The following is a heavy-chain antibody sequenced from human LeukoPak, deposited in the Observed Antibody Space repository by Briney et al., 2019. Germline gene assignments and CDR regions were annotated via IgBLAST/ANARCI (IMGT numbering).Heavy chain of an antibody. V-gene: IGHV3-23*01. Sequence: PGGSLRLSCAASGFTVSSSYMSWVRRAPGKGLDWVSTISVGAEYIFYADSVKGRFTISRDDSNNALYLQMHSLRAEDTALYYCASGPPFLKYFEYWGQGTLVTVSS. J-gene: IGHJ4*02. CDR2: ISVGAEYI. D-gene: IGHD3-3*01. CDR1: GFTVSSSY. CDR3: ASGPPFLKYFEY.